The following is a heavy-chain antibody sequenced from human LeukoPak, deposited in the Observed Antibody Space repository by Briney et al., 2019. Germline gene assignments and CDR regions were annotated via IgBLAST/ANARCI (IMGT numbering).Heavy chain of an antibody. CDR2: ISWNSGSI. V-gene: IGHV3-9*01. Sequence: PGRSLRLSCAASGFTFDDYAMHWVRQAPGKGLEWVSGISWNSGSIGYADSVKGRFIISRDNAKNSLYLQMNSLRAEDTALYYCAKAGGTYYFDYWGQGTLVTVSS. J-gene: IGHJ4*02. D-gene: IGHD2-8*02. CDR1: GFTFDDYA. CDR3: AKAGGTYYFDY.